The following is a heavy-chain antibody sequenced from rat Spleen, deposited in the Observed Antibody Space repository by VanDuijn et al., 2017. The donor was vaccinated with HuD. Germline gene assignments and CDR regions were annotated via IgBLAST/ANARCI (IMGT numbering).Heavy chain of an antibody. CDR2: ISYEGSSI. D-gene: IGHD1-3*01. J-gene: IGHJ2*01. V-gene: IGHV5-22*01. Sequence: EVQLVASGGGLVQPGRSLKLPCEASGFTFSGYYMAWVRQAPKKGLEWVASISYEGSSIYYGDSVKGRFTISRDNAKSTLYLQMDSLRSEDTATYYCARRDYGLFDYWGQGVMVTVSS. CDR3: ARRDYGLFDY. CDR1: GFTFSGYY.